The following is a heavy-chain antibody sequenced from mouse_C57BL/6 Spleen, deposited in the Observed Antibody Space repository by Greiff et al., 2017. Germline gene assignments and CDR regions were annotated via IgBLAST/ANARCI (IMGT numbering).Heavy chain of an antibody. D-gene: IGHD4-1*01. V-gene: IGHV1-26*01. CDR2: INPNNGGT. CDR3: ARWDLNWDPFDY. CDR1: GYTFTDYY. Sequence: EVQLQQSGPELVKPGASVKISCKASGYTFTDYYMNWVKQSHGKSLEWIGDINPNNGGTSYNQKFKGKATLTVDKSSSTAYMELRSLTSEDSAVYYCARWDLNWDPFDYWGQGTTLTVSS. J-gene: IGHJ2*01.